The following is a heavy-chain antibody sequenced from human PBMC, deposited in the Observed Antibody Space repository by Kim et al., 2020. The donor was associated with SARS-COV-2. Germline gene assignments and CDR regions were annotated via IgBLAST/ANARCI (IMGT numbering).Heavy chain of an antibody. CDR2: INWDGTRT. J-gene: IGHJ4*02. Sequence: GGSLRLSYVASGFTFSTSPMGWVRQAPGKGLEWVSRINWDGTRTYYADSVKGRVTMSSDKSKNMVYLHMNSLRVEDTAVYYCAKGVINSGFDYWGQGTQV. D-gene: IGHD1-26*01. CDR1: GFTFSTSP. V-gene: IGHV3-23*01. CDR3: AKGVINSGFDY.